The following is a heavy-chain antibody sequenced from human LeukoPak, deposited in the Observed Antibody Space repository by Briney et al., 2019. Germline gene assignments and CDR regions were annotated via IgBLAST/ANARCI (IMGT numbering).Heavy chain of an antibody. CDR2: IYYSGST. Sequence: SETLSLTCTVSGGSISSYYWSWIRQPPGKGLEWIGYIYYSGSTNYNPSLKSRVTISVDTSKNQFSLKLSSVTAADTAVYYCAKGVDVGASYNWFDPWGQGTLVTVSS. CDR3: AKGVDVGASYNWFDP. J-gene: IGHJ5*02. CDR1: GGSISSYY. V-gene: IGHV4-59*01. D-gene: IGHD1-26*01.